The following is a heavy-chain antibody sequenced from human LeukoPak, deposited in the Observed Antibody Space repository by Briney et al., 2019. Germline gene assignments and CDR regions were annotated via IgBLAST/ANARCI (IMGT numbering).Heavy chain of an antibody. D-gene: IGHD3-16*01. V-gene: IGHV3-66*02. J-gene: IGHJ4*02. Sequence: PGGSLRLSCAASGFTVSSNYMSWVRQAPGKGLEWVSVIYSGDNTYYVESVKGRFIISRDNSKNTLFLQMNRLRAEDTAVYYCAGRRVLDASFDYWGQGTLVTVSS. CDR1: GFTVSSNY. CDR3: AGRRVLDASFDY. CDR2: IYSGDNT.